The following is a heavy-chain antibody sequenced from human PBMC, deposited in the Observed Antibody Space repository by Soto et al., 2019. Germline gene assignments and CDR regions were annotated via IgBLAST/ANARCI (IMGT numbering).Heavy chain of an antibody. D-gene: IGHD4-17*01. J-gene: IGHJ4*02. CDR1: GHTFTSYY. Sequence: GASVKVSCKASGHTFTSYYMHWVRQAPGQGLEWMGILNPSGGSTTYAQKFQGRVTMTRDTSTSTVYMELSSLRSEDTAVYYCARGTTVTTIGYWGQGTLVTVSS. CDR2: LNPSGGST. V-gene: IGHV1-46*01. CDR3: ARGTTVTTIGY.